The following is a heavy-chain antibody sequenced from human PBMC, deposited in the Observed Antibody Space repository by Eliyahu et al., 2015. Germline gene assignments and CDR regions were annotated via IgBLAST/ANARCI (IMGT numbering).Heavy chain of an antibody. CDR2: INHSGST. CDR3: SREPGYCSGGSCYGGWFDP. D-gene: IGHD2-15*01. CDR1: GGSFSGYY. V-gene: IGHV4-34*01. J-gene: IGHJ5*02. Sequence: QVQLHQWGAGLLKPSETLSLTCAVYGGSFSGYYWSWIRQPPGKGLEWIGEINHSGSTDYNPSLKSRVTISVDTSKNQLSLKLSSVTAADTAVYYCSREPGYCSGGSCYGGWFDPWGQGTLVTVSS.